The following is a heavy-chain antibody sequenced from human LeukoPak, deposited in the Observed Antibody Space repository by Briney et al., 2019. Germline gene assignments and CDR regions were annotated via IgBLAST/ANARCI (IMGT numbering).Heavy chain of an antibody. CDR1: GFTFSSYW. Sequence: GGSLRLSCAASGFTFSSYWMPWVRQAPGKGLVWASRINSDGSSTSYADSVKGRFTISRDNAKNTLYLQMDSLRAEDTAVYYCARDGLNYYGSGSFSPYYYYGMDVWGQGTTVTVSS. V-gene: IGHV3-74*01. D-gene: IGHD3-10*01. J-gene: IGHJ6*02. CDR3: ARDGLNYYGSGSFSPYYYYGMDV. CDR2: INSDGSST.